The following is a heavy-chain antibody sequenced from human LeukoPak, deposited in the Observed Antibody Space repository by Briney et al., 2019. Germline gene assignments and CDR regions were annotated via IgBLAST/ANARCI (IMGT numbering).Heavy chain of an antibody. CDR2: ISGSGGST. CDR3: TTDPTLAYCGGDCYYFDY. V-gene: IGHV3-23*01. J-gene: IGHJ4*02. CDR1: GFTFSSYA. D-gene: IGHD2-21*01. Sequence: GGSLRLSCAASGFTFSSYAMSWVRQAPGKGLEWVSAISGSGGSTYYADSVKGRFTISRDNSKNTLYLQMNSLRAEDTAVYYCTTDPTLAYCGGDCYYFDYWGQGTLVTVSS.